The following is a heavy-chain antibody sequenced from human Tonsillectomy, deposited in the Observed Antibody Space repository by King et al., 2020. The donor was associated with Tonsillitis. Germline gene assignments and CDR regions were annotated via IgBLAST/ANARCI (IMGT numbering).Heavy chain of an antibody. J-gene: IGHJ5*02. V-gene: IGHV4-59*01. CDR2: IYYSGST. Sequence: VQLQESGPGLVKPSETLSLTCTVSGGSISSYYWSWIRQPPGKGLEWIGYIYYSGSTNYNPSLKSRVTISVDTSTNQFSLKLSSVTAADTAVYYCARGSSYYDFWSGFPRFDPWGQGTLVTVSS. CDR1: GGSISSYY. D-gene: IGHD3-3*01. CDR3: ARGSSYYDFWSGFPRFDP.